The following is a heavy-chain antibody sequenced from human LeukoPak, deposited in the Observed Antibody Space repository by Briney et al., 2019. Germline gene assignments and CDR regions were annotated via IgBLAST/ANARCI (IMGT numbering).Heavy chain of an antibody. J-gene: IGHJ4*01. D-gene: IGHD4-23*01. CDR2: ISGSGNTI. CDR1: GFTFSSYE. CDR3: AREGNYYFDY. V-gene: IGHV3-48*03. Sequence: PGGSLRLSCAASGFTFSSYEMHWVRQAPGKGLEWVSYISGSGNTIYHADSVKGRFTISRDNAKNSLILQMNSLRAEDTAVYYCAREGNYYFDYWGHGTLVPVSS.